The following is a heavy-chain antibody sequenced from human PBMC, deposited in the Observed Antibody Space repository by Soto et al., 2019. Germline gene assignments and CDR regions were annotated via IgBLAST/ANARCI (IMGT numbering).Heavy chain of an antibody. D-gene: IGHD1-1*01. V-gene: IGHV1-8*01. CDR2: MNPNSGNT. CDR1: GYTFTSYD. J-gene: IGHJ4*02. CDR3: ARGALLEDWNLFDY. Sequence: ASVKVSCKASGYTFTSYDINWVRQATGQGLEWMGWMNPNSGNTGYAQKFQGRVTMTRNTSISTAYMELSSLRSEDTAVYYCARGALLEDWNLFDYWGQGTLVTVSS.